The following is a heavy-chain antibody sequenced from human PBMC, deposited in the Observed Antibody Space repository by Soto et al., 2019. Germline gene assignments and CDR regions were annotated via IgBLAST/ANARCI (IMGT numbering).Heavy chain of an antibody. J-gene: IGHJ4*02. CDR1: GYSFTSYW. D-gene: IGHD3-22*01. CDR2: IDPSDSYT. V-gene: IGHV5-10-1*01. CDR3: ARAGGPYDSSGHCDAYFGY. Sequence: PGESLKISCKGSGYSFTSYWISWVRQMPGKGLEWMGRIDPSDSYTNYSPSFQGHVTISPDKSISTAYLQWSSLKASDTAMYYCARAGGPYDSSGHCDAYFGYWGQGTLVSVSS.